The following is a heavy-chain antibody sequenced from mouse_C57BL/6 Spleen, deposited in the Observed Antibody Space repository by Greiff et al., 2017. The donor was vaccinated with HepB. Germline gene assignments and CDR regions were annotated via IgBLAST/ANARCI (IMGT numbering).Heavy chain of an antibody. V-gene: IGHV3-6*01. J-gene: IGHJ2*01. Sequence: EVKLEESGPGLVKPSQSLSLTCSVTGYSITSGYYWNWIRQFPGNKLEWMGYISYDGSNNYNPSLKNRISITRDTSKNQFFLKLNSVTTEDTATYYCARGEHYGRDYWGQGTTLTVSS. CDR2: ISYDGSN. CDR3: ARGEHYGRDY. D-gene: IGHD1-1*01. CDR1: GYSITSGYY.